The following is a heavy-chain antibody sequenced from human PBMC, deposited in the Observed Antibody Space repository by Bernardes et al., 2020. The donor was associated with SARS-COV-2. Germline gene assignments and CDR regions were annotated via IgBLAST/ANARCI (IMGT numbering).Heavy chain of an antibody. Sequence: SVKVSCKASGYTFTSYGITWVRQAPGQGLEWMGLIIAYNGDTNYAQKLQGRVTMTTDTSTSTAYMELRSLRSDDTAVYYCARGGEGFTMIVVLIQNMDVWGQGTTVTVSS. CDR1: GYTFTSYG. V-gene: IGHV1-18*01. D-gene: IGHD3-22*01. CDR2: IIAYNGDT. CDR3: ARGGEGFTMIVVLIQNMDV. J-gene: IGHJ6*02.